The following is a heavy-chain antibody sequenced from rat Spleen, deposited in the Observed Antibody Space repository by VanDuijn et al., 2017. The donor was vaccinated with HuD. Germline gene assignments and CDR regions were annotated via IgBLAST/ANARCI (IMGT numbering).Heavy chain of an antibody. Sequence: EVQLVESDGGLVQPGRSLKLSCAASGFTFSDYYMAWVRQAPTKGLEWVATISYDGSSTYYRDSVKGRFTISRDNAKSTLYLQMDSLRSEDTATYYCARQGCYSSYIYGVMDAWGQGASVTVSS. V-gene: IGHV5-29*01. CDR2: ISYDGSST. J-gene: IGHJ4*01. CDR3: ARQGCYSSYIYGVMDA. CDR1: GFTFSDYY. D-gene: IGHD1-2*01.